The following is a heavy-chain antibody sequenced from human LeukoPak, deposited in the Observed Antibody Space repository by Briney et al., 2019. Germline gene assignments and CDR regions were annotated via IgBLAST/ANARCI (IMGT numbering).Heavy chain of an antibody. J-gene: IGHJ5*02. CDR2: INAGNGNT. D-gene: IGHD3-9*01. CDR1: GYTFTSYA. V-gene: IGHV1-3*01. Sequence: ASVKVSCKASGYTFTSYAMHWVRQAPGQRLEWMGWINAGNGNTKYSQKFKGRVTITRDTSASTAYMELSSLRSEDTAVYYCARETSEDYDILTGYLPWGQGTLVTVSS. CDR3: ARETSEDYDILTGYLP.